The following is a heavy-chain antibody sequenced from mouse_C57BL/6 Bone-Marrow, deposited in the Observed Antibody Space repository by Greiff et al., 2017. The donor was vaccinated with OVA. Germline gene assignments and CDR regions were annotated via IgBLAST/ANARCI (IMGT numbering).Heavy chain of an antibody. CDR3: ARLGYYGRDYAMDY. CDR2: INPGSGGT. CDR1: GYAFTNYL. J-gene: IGHJ4*01. D-gene: IGHD1-1*01. V-gene: IGHV1-54*01. Sequence: VQLQQSGAELVRPGPSVKVSCKASGYAFTNYLIEWVKQRPGQGLEWIGVINPGSGGTNYNEKFKGKATLTADKSSSTAYMQLSSLTSEDSAVYFCARLGYYGRDYAMDYWGQGTSVTVSS.